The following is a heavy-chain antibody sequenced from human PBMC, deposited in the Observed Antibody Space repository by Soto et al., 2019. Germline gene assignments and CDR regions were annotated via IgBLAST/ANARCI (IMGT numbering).Heavy chain of an antibody. CDR3: ASSPVLRRPFYFDY. Sequence: QVQLQQWGAGLLKPSETLSLTCAVYGGSFSGYDWSWIRQPPGKGLEWIGEINHSGSTNYNPSLKSRVTISVDTSKNQFALKLSYVTAADTAVYYCASSPVLRRPFYFDYWGQGTLVTVSS. CDR1: GGSFSGYD. CDR2: INHSGST. V-gene: IGHV4-34*01. D-gene: IGHD3-3*01. J-gene: IGHJ4*02.